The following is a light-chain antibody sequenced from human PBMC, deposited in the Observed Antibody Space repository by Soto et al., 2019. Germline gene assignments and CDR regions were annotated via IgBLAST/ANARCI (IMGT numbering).Light chain of an antibody. CDR3: QQYDNWPPWT. V-gene: IGKV1-5*03. J-gene: IGKJ1*01. Sequence: DIQMTQSPSTVSASVGDRVTITCRASQSISSWLAWYQQKPAKAPKLLIYKASSLESGVPSRFSGSGSGTEFTLTISSLQSEDFAVYYCQQYDNWPPWTFGQGTKVDIK. CDR2: KAS. CDR1: QSISSW.